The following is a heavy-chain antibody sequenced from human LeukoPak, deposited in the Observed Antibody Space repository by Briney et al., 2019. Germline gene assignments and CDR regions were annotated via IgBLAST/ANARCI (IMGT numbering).Heavy chain of an antibody. CDR1: GGSISGFY. Sequence: SETLSLTCTVSGGSISGFYWSWIRQPPGKGLEWIAYIYYSGGTNYNPSLKSRVTISLDMSKNRFSLKLSSVTAADTAVYYCARGYSDSSGYYYLPFDYWGQGALVTVSS. V-gene: IGHV4-59*01. CDR3: ARGYSDSSGYYYLPFDY. J-gene: IGHJ4*02. D-gene: IGHD3-22*01. CDR2: IYYSGGT.